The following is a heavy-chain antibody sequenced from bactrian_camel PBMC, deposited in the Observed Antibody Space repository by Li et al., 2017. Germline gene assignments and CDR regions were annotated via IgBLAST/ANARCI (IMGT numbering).Heavy chain of an antibody. CDR3: AADTSLHDVYGGSFYPTCEYNS. D-gene: IGHD6*01. J-gene: IGHJ4*01. CDR2: IDSDGST. V-gene: IGHV3S53*01. CDR1: GAGSSNYC. Sequence: VQLVESGGGSVQAGGSLRLSCAVSGAGSSNYCMGWFRRAPGKEREGVAGIDSDGSTTYADSVKGRFTISKDNAQNILYLQMDSLKPEDTAMYYCAADTSLHDVYGGSFYPTCEYNSWGQGTQ.